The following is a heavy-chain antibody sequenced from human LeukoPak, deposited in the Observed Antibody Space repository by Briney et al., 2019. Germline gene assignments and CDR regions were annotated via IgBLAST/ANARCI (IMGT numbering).Heavy chain of an antibody. V-gene: IGHV4-59*11. J-gene: IGHJ4*02. CDR1: GGSITSHY. CDR2: IYYSGNT. Sequence: PSETLSLTCTVSGGSITSHYWSWIRQPPGEGLEWIGYIYYSGNTNYNPSLKSRVTISVDRSKIQFSLKLSSVTAADTAVYFCASENSGDGNIYYRGHYFDYRGQGTLVTVSS. CDR3: ASENSGDGNIYYRGHYFDY. D-gene: IGHD5-24*01.